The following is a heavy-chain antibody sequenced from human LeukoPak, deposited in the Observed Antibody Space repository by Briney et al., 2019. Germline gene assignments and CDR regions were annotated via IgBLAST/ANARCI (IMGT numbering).Heavy chain of an antibody. J-gene: IGHJ4*02. CDR3: ARGHSSSWYYFDY. D-gene: IGHD6-13*01. Sequence: PSETRSLTCTVSGGSISNTYGSWIGKPPGKGLEGIGYSFYSGSTIYNPSLKSRVTISVDTSKTQFSLNLNSVTAADTAVYYCARGHSSSWYYFDYWGQGTLVTVSS. CDR1: GGSISNTY. V-gene: IGHV4-59*13. CDR2: SFYSGST.